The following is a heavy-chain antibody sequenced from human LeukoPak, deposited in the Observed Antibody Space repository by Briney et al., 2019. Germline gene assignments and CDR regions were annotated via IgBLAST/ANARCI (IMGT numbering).Heavy chain of an antibody. CDR1: GFTFSDYY. J-gene: IGHJ6*02. V-gene: IGHV3-30-3*01. D-gene: IGHD3-10*01. Sequence: PGGSLRLSCAASGFTFSDYYMSWIRQAPGKGLEWVAVISYDGSNKYYADSVKGRFTISRDNSKNTLYLQMNSLRAEDTAVYYCARDLSYGSGIYYGMDVWGQGTTVTVSS. CDR2: ISYDGSNK. CDR3: ARDLSYGSGIYYGMDV.